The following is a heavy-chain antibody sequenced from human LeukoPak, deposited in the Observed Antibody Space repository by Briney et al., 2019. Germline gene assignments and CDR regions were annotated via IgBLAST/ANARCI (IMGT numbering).Heavy chain of an antibody. V-gene: IGHV3-74*01. CDR1: GFTFSSYW. J-gene: IGHJ5*02. CDR3: ARGYYDSNDSNRSNWFDP. CDR2: LNTDGSST. D-gene: IGHD3-22*01. Sequence: GGSLRLSCAASGFTFSSYWMHWVRQAPGKGLVWVSRLNTDGSSTVYADSVKGRFTISRDNAKNTLYLQMSSLRAEDTAVYYCARGYYDSNDSNRSNWFDPWGQGTLVTVSS.